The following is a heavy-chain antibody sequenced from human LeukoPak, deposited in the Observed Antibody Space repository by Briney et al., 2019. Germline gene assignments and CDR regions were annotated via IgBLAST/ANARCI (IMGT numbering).Heavy chain of an antibody. CDR1: GYTFTSYA. D-gene: IGHD6-19*01. Sequence: GASVTVSCKASGYTFTSYAMHWVRQAPGQRLEWMGWINAGNGNTKYSQKFQGRVTITRDTSASTAYMELSSLRSEDTAVYYCARMGVAGTRWFDRWGQGTLVTVSS. J-gene: IGHJ5*02. V-gene: IGHV1-3*01. CDR2: INAGNGNT. CDR3: ARMGVAGTRWFDR.